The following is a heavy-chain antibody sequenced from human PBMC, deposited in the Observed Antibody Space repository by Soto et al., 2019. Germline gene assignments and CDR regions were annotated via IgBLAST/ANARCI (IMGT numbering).Heavy chain of an antibody. CDR1: GFTFSSYA. V-gene: IGHV3-30-3*01. CDR2: ISYDGSNK. J-gene: IGHJ5*02. CDR3: ARDNRFLGTGWFDP. D-gene: IGHD3-3*01. Sequence: QVQLVESGGGVVQPGRSVRLSCAASGFTFSSYAMHWVRQAPGKGLEWVAVISYDGSNKYYADSVKGRFTISRDNSKNTLYLQMNSLRAEDTAEYYCARDNRFLGTGWFDPWGQGTLVTVSS.